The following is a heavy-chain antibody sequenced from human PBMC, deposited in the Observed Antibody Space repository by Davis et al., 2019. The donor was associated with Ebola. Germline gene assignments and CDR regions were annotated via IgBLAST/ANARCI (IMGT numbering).Heavy chain of an antibody. V-gene: IGHV4-30-2*01. CDR3: ARVNSYFYYDSSGPGYYFDY. D-gene: IGHD3-22*01. CDR2: IYHSGST. CDR1: GGSISSGGYS. Sequence: PSETLSLTCAVSGGSISSGGYSWSWIRQPPGKGLEWIGYIYHSGSTYYNPSLKSRVTISVDRSKNQFSLKLSSVTAADTAVYYCARVNSYFYYDSSGPGYYFDYWGQGTLVTVSS. J-gene: IGHJ4*02.